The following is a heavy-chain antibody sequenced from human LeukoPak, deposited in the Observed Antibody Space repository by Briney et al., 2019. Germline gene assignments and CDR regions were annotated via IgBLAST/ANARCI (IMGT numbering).Heavy chain of an antibody. J-gene: IGHJ4*02. D-gene: IGHD3-10*01. V-gene: IGHV3-21*01. Sequence: GRSLRLSCAASGFTFSSYSMNWVRQAPGKGLEWVSSISSSSSYIYYADSVKGRFTISRDNAKNSLYLQMNSLRAEDTAVYYCARGGAGGSFDYWGQGTLVTVSS. CDR1: GFTFSSYS. CDR2: ISSSSSYI. CDR3: ARGGAGGSFDY.